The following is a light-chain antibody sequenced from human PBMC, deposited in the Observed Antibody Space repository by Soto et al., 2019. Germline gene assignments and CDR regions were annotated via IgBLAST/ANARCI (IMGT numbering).Light chain of an antibody. V-gene: IGLV2-14*03. J-gene: IGLJ1*01. Sequence: QSVLAQPASVSGSPGQSITISCTGTSGDVGGYNSVSWYQHHPGKAPKLIIYDVSNRPSGVSNRFSGSKSGTTASLTISGLQAEDEADYYCSSYASSSTLDVFGTGTKSPS. CDR2: DVS. CDR3: SSYASSSTLDV. CDR1: SGDVGGYNS.